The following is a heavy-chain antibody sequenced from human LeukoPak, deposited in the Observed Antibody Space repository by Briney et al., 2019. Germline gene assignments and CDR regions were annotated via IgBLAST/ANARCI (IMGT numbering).Heavy chain of an antibody. J-gene: IGHJ4*02. CDR3: ATGTGYGSGFDY. CDR2: LNPNSGGT. D-gene: IGHD5-12*01. V-gene: IGHV1-2*02. CDR1: GYTFTGYY. Sequence: ASVKVSCKASGYTFTGYYMHWVRQAPGQGLEWMGWLNPNSGGTNYAQEFQGRATMTRDTSISTAYMELSRLRSDDTAVYYCATGTGYGSGFDYWGQGTLVTVSS.